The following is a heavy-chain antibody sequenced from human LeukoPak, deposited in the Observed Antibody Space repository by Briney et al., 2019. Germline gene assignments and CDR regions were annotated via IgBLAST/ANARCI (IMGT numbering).Heavy chain of an antibody. CDR3: ASGARRTSCLDY. J-gene: IGHJ4*02. Sequence: GSLRLSCAASGFTVSSNYMSWVRQAPGEGLEWVSVLYSGGSTYYADSVKGRFTISRDNSKNTLYLQMNSLRAEDTAVYYCASGARRTSCLDYWGQGTLVTVSS. V-gene: IGHV3-53*01. CDR2: LYSGGST. D-gene: IGHD2-2*01. CDR1: GFTVSSNY.